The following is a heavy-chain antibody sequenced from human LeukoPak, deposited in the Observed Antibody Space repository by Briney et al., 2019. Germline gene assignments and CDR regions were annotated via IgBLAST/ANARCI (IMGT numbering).Heavy chain of an antibody. D-gene: IGHD6-13*01. V-gene: IGHV1-3*01. CDR3: ARGGSSSWYDFDY. Sequence: GASVKVSCKASGYTFTSYAMHWVRQAPGQRLQWMGWINAVNGNTKYSQKFQGRVTITRDTSASTDYMELSSLRSEDTAVYYCARGGSSSWYDFDYWGQGTLVTVSS. CDR2: INAVNGNT. J-gene: IGHJ4*02. CDR1: GYTFTSYA.